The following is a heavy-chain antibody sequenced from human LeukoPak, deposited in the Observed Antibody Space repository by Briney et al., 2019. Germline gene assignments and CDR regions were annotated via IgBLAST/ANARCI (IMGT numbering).Heavy chain of an antibody. CDR2: INHSGSP. CDR1: GGSFSGYY. D-gene: IGHD3-10*01. Sequence: TSETLSLTCAVYGGSFSGYYWSWIRQPPGKGLEWIGEINHSGSPNYNPSLKSRVTISVDTSKNQFSLKLSSVTAADTAVYYCARPGPLYYGSGSYYPYFDYWGQGTLVTVSS. J-gene: IGHJ4*02. V-gene: IGHV4-34*01. CDR3: ARPGPLYYGSGSYYPYFDY.